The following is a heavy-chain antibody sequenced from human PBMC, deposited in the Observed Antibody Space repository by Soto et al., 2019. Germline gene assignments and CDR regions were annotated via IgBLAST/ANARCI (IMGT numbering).Heavy chain of an antibody. CDR3: ARSRALDPPDY. CDR2: IYHRGNT. Sequence: QVQLHQSGPGLVKPSGTLSLNCAVSGGSISTTNWWSCVRQPPGKGLEWMGGIYHRGNTNYSPSFNRRVTMSVHKSNNQFSLRLPSVTAADTAVYYCARSRALDPPDYWGQATLVTVSS. J-gene: IGHJ4*02. CDR1: GGSISTTNW. V-gene: IGHV4-4*02. D-gene: IGHD1-1*01.